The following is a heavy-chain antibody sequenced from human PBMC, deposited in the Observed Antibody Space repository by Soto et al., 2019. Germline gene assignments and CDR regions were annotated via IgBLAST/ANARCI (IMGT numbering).Heavy chain of an antibody. CDR1: GDSVSSNSAA. CDR3: ARAPLVAGTIYYGMDV. Sequence: SQTLSLTCAISGDSVSSNSAAWSWIRQSPSRGLEWLGRTYYRSKWYNDYAVSVKSRITISPDTSKNQFSLQLNSVTPEDTAVYYCARAPLVAGTIYYGMDVWGQGTTVTVSS. J-gene: IGHJ6*02. CDR2: TYYRSKWYN. V-gene: IGHV6-1*01. D-gene: IGHD6-19*01.